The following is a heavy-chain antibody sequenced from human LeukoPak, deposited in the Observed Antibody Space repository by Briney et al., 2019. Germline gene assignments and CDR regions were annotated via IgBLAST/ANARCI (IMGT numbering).Heavy chain of an antibody. CDR1: GGSISSYY. J-gene: IGHJ4*02. CDR2: IYYSGST. V-gene: IGHV4-59*08. Sequence: PSETLSLTCTVSGGSISSYYWSWIRQAPGKGLEWIGNIYYSGSTNYNPSLKSRVTISVDTSKNQFSLRLSSVTAADTAEYFCARHQMRYSYGTLFDYWGQGTLVTVSS. D-gene: IGHD5-18*01. CDR3: ARHQMRYSYGTLFDY.